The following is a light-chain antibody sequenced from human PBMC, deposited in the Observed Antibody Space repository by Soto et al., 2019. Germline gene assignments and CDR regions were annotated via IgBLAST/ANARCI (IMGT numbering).Light chain of an antibody. V-gene: IGLV1-40*01. Sequence: QSVLKQPPSVSGAPGQRGPIFRTESSSNNGAGYDVHWYRQLPGTAPNRLIYGNSNRPSGVPDRFSGSKSGTSASLAITGLQAEDEADYYCQSYDSSLSGVVFGGGTKVTVL. CDR2: GNS. J-gene: IGLJ2*01. CDR1: SSNNGAGYD. CDR3: QSYDSSLSGVV.